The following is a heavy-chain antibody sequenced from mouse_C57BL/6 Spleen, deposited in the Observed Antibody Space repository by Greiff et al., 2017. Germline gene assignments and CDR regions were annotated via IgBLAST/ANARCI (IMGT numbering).Heavy chain of an antibody. CDR2: IYPGSGNT. Sequence: QVQLQQSGPELVKPGASVKISCKASGYSFTSYYIHWVKQRPGQGLEWIGWIYPGSGNTKYNEKFKGKATLTADTSSSTAYMQLSSLTSEDSAVYYCAHLVYYAMDYWGQGTSVTVSS. J-gene: IGHJ4*01. CDR3: AHLVYYAMDY. CDR1: GYSFTSYY. V-gene: IGHV1-66*01.